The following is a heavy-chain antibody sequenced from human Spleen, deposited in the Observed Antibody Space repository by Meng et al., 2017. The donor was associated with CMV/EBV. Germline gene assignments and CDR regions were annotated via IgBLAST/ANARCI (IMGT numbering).Heavy chain of an antibody. Sequence: GESLKISCEASGASISGYAMSWVRQGPGKGPEWITGISGNGITREYADSVRGRFTISRDNSKNTLYLQMNGLRGEDTATYYCAKEGRIFEEAVATGDVFVAWGQGTRVTVSS. J-gene: IGHJ3*01. D-gene: IGHD2-2*01. CDR1: GASISGYA. V-gene: IGHV3-23*01. CDR3: AKEGRIFEEAVATGDVFVA. CDR2: ISGNGITR.